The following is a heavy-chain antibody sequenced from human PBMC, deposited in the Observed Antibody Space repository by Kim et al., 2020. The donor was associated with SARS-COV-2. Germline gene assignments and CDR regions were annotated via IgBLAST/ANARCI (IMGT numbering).Heavy chain of an antibody. V-gene: IGHV3-13*01. J-gene: IGHJ3*02. D-gene: IGHD3-10*01. CDR3: ARATYYYGSGTGAFDI. CDR1: GFTFSSYD. Sequence: GGSLRLSCAASGFTFSSYDMHWVRQATGKGLEWVSAIGTAGDTYYPGSVKGRFTISRENAKNSLYLQMNSLRAGDTAVYYCARATYYYGSGTGAFDIWGQGTMVTVSS. CDR2: IGTAGDT.